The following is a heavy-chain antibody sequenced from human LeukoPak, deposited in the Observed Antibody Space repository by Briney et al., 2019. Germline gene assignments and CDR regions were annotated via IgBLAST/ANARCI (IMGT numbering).Heavy chain of an antibody. V-gene: IGHV3-74*03. D-gene: IGHD2-15*01. CDR3: ARRVDATRWFDP. J-gene: IGHJ5*02. CDR2: INPDGTNT. Sequence: GGSLRLSCAASGFTFSNYFMHWVRQAPGRGLVWVSRINPDGTNTMYAGSVKGRFTISRDNAKNILYLQMNSLRDDDTAVYYCARRVDATRWFDPWGQGILVTVSS. CDR1: GFTFSNYF.